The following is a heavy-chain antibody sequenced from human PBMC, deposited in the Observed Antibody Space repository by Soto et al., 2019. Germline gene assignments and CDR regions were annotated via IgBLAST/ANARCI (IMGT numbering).Heavy chain of an antibody. D-gene: IGHD3-9*01. J-gene: IGHJ6*02. CDR3: ARGGRLRYLYYGMDV. Sequence: GASVKVSCKASGYTVTSYDINWVRQATGQGIEWMGWMNPNXXNXVXXXKXXGRVTMTRNTSISTAYMELSSLRSEDTAVYYCARGGRLRYLYYGMDVWGQGTTVTVSS. CDR2: MNPNXXNX. CDR1: GYTVTSYD. V-gene: IGHV1-8*01.